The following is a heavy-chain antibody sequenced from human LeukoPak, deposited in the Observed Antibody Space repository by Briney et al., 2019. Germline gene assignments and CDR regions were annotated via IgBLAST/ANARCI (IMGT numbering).Heavy chain of an antibody. J-gene: IGHJ4*02. V-gene: IGHV3-30-3*01. D-gene: IGHD6-13*01. Sequence: GGSLRLSCAASGFTFSSYAMHWVRQAPGKGLEWVAVISYDGSNKYYADSVKGRFTISRDNSKNTLYLQMNSLRAEDTVVYYCAREAAAGQGYFDYWGQGTLVTVSS. CDR2: ISYDGSNK. CDR1: GFTFSSYA. CDR3: AREAAAGQGYFDY.